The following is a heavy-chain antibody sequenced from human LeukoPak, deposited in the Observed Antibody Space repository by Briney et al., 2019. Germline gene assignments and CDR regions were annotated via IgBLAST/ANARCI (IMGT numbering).Heavy chain of an antibody. CDR1: GYSISSGYY. D-gene: IGHD3-10*01. CDR2: IYHSGRT. CDR3: ARDPMVRGVIGY. J-gene: IGHJ4*02. Sequence: SETLSLTCTVSGYSISSGYYWGWIRQPPGKGLEWIGIIYHSGRTDYNPSLKSRVTISEDTSKNQFSLKLSSVTAADTAVYYCARDPMVRGVIGYWGQGTLVTVSS. V-gene: IGHV4-38-2*02.